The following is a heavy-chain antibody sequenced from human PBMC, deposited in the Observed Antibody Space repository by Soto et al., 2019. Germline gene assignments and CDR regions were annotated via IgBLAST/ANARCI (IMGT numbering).Heavy chain of an antibody. J-gene: IGHJ4*02. CDR3: ATSLYSYGPRFAY. Sequence: PSEILSLTCTVSGGSISSYYWSWIRQPPGKGLEWIGYIYYSGSTNYNPSLKSRVTISVDTSKNQLSLKLSSVTAADTAVYYCATSLYSYGPRFAYWGQGTLVTVSS. CDR2: IYYSGST. CDR1: GGSISSYY. V-gene: IGHV4-59*01. D-gene: IGHD5-18*01.